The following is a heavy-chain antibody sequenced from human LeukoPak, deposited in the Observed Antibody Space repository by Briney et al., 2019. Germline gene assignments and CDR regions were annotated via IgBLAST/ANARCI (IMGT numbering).Heavy chain of an antibody. V-gene: IGHV4-38-2*01. CDR1: GNSLSSGYY. J-gene: IGHJ4*02. D-gene: IGHD3-22*01. CDR3: AGQYDSSAYFFY. Sequence: SETLSLTCAVSGNSLSSGYYWGWIRQTPGKGLEWIGSIYHSGSTYYIPSLKSRVTISVDTSKNQFSLNLRSVTAADTAVYYCAGQYDSSAYFFYWGQGTLVTVSS. CDR2: IYHSGST.